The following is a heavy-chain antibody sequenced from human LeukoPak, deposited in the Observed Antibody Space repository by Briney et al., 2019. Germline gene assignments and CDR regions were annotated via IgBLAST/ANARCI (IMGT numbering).Heavy chain of an antibody. V-gene: IGHV3-30-3*01. CDR3: ARTMVRGVIEYYFDY. CDR1: GFTFSSYA. D-gene: IGHD3-10*01. CDR2: ISYDGSNK. Sequence: PGGSLRLSCAASGFTFSSYAMHWVRQAPRKGLEWVAVISYDGSNKYYADSVKGRFPISRDNSKNTLYLQMNSLRAEDTAVYYCARTMVRGVIEYYFDYWGQGTLVTVSS. J-gene: IGHJ4*02.